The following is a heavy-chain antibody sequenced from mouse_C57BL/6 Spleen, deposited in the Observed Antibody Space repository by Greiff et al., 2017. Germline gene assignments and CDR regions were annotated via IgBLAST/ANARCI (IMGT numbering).Heavy chain of an antibody. CDR1: GYAFTNYL. Sequence: VKLMESGAELVRPGTSVKVSCKASGYAFTNYLIEWVKQRPGQGLEWIGVINPGSGGTNYNEKLKGKATLTADKSSSTAYMQLSSLTSEDSAVYFCARERVYYGYERGYYAMDYWGQGTSVTVSS. CDR3: ARERVYYGYERGYYAMDY. CDR2: INPGSGGT. J-gene: IGHJ4*01. V-gene: IGHV1-54*01. D-gene: IGHD2-2*01.